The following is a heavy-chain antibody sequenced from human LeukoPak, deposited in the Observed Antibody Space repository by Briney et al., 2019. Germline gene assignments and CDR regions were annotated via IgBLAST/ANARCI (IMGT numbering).Heavy chain of an antibody. V-gene: IGHV3-30-3*01. Sequence: GGSLRLSCAASGFTFSSYAMHWVRQAPGKGLEWVAVISYDGSNKYYADSVKGRFTISRDNSKNTLYLQMNSLRAEDTAVYYCAKGDYGSGGIDYWGQGTLVTVSS. J-gene: IGHJ4*02. CDR3: AKGDYGSGGIDY. CDR2: ISYDGSNK. CDR1: GFTFSSYA. D-gene: IGHD3-10*01.